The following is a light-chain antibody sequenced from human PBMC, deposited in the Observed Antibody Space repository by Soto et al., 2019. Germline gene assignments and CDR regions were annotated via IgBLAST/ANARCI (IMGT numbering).Light chain of an antibody. V-gene: IGLV3-9*01. CDR2: RDS. CDR1: NIGSKK. Sequence: SYELTQPLSVSVALGQTARITCGGNNIGSKKVHWYQQKPGQAPVLVIYRDSNRPSGIPERFSGSNSGNTATLTISRAQAGDEADYYCQVWDSSTHVFGTGTKLTVL. CDR3: QVWDSSTHV. J-gene: IGLJ1*01.